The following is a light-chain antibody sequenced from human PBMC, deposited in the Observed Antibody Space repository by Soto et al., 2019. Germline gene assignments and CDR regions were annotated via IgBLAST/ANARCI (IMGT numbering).Light chain of an antibody. J-gene: IGKJ4*01. Sequence: DIQMTQSPSSLSASVGDRVTITCQASQDISNYLNWYQQKPGKAPKLLIYDASNLETGVPSRFSGSGSGTDFTFTISSLQPEDIATYYCQQYDNLPLLTFGGGPKVESK. V-gene: IGKV1-33*01. CDR3: QQYDNLPLLT. CDR2: DAS. CDR1: QDISNY.